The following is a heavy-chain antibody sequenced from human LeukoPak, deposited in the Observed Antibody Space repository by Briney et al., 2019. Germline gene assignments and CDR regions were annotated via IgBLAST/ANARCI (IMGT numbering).Heavy chain of an antibody. J-gene: IGHJ6*02. CDR3: ARGIYYGMVV. V-gene: IGHV3-33*01. CDR2: ITGDGSTK. CDR1: GFTFSNYG. Sequence: GRPLRLPCIASGFTFSNYGMQGVRKSPGKAREGVTVITGDGSTKFYADSVKGRFTISRDNSRNPLYLQMNSLRAADTSVYYCARGIYYGMVVWGQGTTVTVSS.